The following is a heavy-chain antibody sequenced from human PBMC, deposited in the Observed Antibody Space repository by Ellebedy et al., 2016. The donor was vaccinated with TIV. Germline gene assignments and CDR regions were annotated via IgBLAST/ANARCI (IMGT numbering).Heavy chain of an antibody. J-gene: IGHJ4*02. CDR2: IWYDGSTQ. D-gene: IGHD6-19*01. V-gene: IGHV3-33*08. CDR1: GITFSSFG. Sequence: PGGSLRLSCAASGITFSSFGMHWVRQAPGKGLEWVAVIWYDGSTQYSADSVKGRFTISRDNSKNTLFLQMNGLRAEDTAVYYCARDRAGIEVAAYFDYWGQGTLVTVSS. CDR3: ARDRAGIEVAAYFDY.